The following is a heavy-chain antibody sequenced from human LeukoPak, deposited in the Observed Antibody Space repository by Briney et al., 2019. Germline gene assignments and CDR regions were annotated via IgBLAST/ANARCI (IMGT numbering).Heavy chain of an antibody. V-gene: IGHV4-39*01. CDR3: ARSWTYFDY. CDR1: GGSISSSSYY. Sequence: SSETLSLTCTVSGGSISSSSYYWGWIRQPPGKGLEWIGSIYYSGSTYYNPSLKSRVTISVDTSKNQFSLKLRSVTAADTAVYYCARSWTYFDYWGQGTLVTVSS. CDR2: IYYSGST. J-gene: IGHJ4*02. D-gene: IGHD6-13*01.